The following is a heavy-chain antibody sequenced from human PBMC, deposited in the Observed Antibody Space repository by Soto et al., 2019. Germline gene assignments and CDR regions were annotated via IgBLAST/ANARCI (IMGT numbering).Heavy chain of an antibody. D-gene: IGHD2-21*01. Sequence: VASVKVSCKASGYTFTNYAVHWVRQAPGQRLEWMGWINVDNDNTQYSQKFQGRVTITRDTSASTAYMELSSLRSEDTAVYYCARAAWHHPIHFDYWGQGTLVTVSS. CDR2: INVDNDNT. CDR3: ARAAWHHPIHFDY. J-gene: IGHJ4*02. V-gene: IGHV1-3*01. CDR1: GYTFTNYA.